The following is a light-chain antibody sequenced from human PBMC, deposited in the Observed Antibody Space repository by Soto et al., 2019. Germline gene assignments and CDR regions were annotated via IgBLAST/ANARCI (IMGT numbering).Light chain of an antibody. CDR1: QSVSSY. CDR2: DAS. CDR3: QQYAAGSPIT. J-gene: IGKJ5*01. V-gene: IGKV3-11*01. Sequence: EIVLTQSPATLSLSPGERATLSCRASQSVSSYLAWYQQKPGQAPRLLIYDASNRATGIPARFSGSGSGTDFTLTISSLEPEDFALYHCQQYAAGSPITFGQGTRLEI.